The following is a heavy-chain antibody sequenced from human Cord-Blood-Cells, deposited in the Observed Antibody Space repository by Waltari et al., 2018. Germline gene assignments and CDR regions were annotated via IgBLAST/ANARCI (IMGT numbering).Heavy chain of an antibody. J-gene: IGHJ5*02. Sequence: QVQLVQSGAEVKKPGSSVKVSCKASGGTFSSYAISWVRQAPGQGLEWLGGSNPFFGTANYAQKSQGRVQSTADESTSTAYMELSSLRSEDTAVDDCARGTCSSTSCYKGNWFDPWGQGTLVTVSS. CDR3: ARGTCSSTSCYKGNWFDP. D-gene: IGHD2-2*02. CDR1: GGTFSSYA. CDR2: SNPFFGTA. V-gene: IGHV1-69*01.